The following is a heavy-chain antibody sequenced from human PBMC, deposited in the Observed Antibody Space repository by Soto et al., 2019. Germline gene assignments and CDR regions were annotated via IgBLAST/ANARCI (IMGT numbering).Heavy chain of an antibody. CDR2: INPNSGGT. CDR1: GDRFTGYY. CDR3: GLVGIDNWFDP. J-gene: IGHJ5*02. V-gene: IGHV1-2*02. Sequence: ASLKVCCKASGDRFTGYYIHWVLQAPGQGLEWLGWINPNSGGTNYAQKFQGRVTMTRDTSISTAYMELSRLRYDDTAVYYCGLVGIDNWFDPWGQGTPVTVSS. D-gene: IGHD6-19*01.